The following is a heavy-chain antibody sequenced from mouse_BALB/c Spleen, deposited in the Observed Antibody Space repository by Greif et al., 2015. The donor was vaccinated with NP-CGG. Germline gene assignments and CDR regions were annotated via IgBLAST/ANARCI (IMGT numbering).Heavy chain of an antibody. CDR1: GYTFTSYW. D-gene: IGHD1-1*01. CDR2: INPSTGYT. CDR3: AIRRDYYGSSPFAY. V-gene: IGHV1-7*01. J-gene: IGHJ3*01. Sequence: VQLQESGAELAKPGASVKMSCKASGYTFTSYWMHWVKQRPGQGLEWIGYINPSTGYTEYNQKFKDKATLTADKSSSTAYMQLSSLTSEDSAVYYCAIRRDYYGSSPFAYWGQGTLVTVSA.